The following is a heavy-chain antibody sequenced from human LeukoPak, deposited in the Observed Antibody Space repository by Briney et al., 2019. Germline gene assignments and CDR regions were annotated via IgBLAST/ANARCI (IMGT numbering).Heavy chain of an antibody. CDR3: AREGEYDVDTAMVN. CDR1: GYTFTSYG. CDR2: ISAYNGNT. J-gene: IGHJ4*02. D-gene: IGHD5-18*01. Sequence: ASVKVSCKASGYTFTSYGISWVRQAPGQGLEWMGWISAYNGNTNYAQRLQGRVTMTTDTSTSTAYMELRSLRSDDTAVYYCAREGEYDVDTAMVNWGQGTLVTVSS. V-gene: IGHV1-18*01.